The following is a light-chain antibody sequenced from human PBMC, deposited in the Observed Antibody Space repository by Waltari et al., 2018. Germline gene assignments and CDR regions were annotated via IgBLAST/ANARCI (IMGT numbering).Light chain of an antibody. CDR1: STDIGDYNY. CDR2: EVT. CDR3: SSNARTNTLL. J-gene: IGLJ3*02. V-gene: IGLV2-8*01. Sequence: QSGLTQPPSASGSPGQSVTISCTGTSTDIGDYNYVSWYQQHPGKAPKLIIYEVTKRPSGVPDRFSGSKSGNTASLTVSGLQAEDEADYFCSSNARTNTLLFGGGTKLTVL.